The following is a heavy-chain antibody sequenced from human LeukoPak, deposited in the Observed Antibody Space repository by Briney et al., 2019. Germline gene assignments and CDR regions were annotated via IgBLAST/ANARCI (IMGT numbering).Heavy chain of an antibody. Sequence: SVKVSCKASGGTFSSYAISWVRQAPGQGLEWMGGIIPIFGTANYAQKFQGRVTITADESTSTAYMELSSLRSEDTAVYYYARAAHYDILTGNTRWFDPWGQGTLVTVSS. CDR2: IIPIFGTA. J-gene: IGHJ5*02. D-gene: IGHD3-9*01. CDR1: GGTFSSYA. CDR3: ARAAHYDILTGNTRWFDP. V-gene: IGHV1-69*13.